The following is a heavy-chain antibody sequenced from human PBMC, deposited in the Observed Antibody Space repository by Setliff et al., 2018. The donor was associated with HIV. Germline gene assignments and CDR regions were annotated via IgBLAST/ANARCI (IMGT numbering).Heavy chain of an antibody. V-gene: IGHV3-23*01. Sequence: PGGSLRLSCAVSGFMFSNYAMNWVRQGPGRELEWVSAIRGNGVDRFYADSVKGRFTISRDNSKNTLYLQMISLRADDTAVYYCAKSLLVAGNDYWGQGTLVTVSS. D-gene: IGHD2-8*02. CDR2: IRGNGVDR. CDR3: AKSLLVAGNDY. CDR1: GFMFSNYA. J-gene: IGHJ4*02.